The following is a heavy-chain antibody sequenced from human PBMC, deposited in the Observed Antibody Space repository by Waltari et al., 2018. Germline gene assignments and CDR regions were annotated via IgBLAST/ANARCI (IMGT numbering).Heavy chain of an antibody. V-gene: IGHV3-30*18. CDR3: AKDQGDGYKLLDY. CDR2: VSYDGSNK. J-gene: IGHJ4*02. Sequence: QVQLVESGGVVVQPGRSLRCSCASSGFTSRSYAIHWVRQAPGKGLQWVAVVSYDGSNKDYADSVKGRFTISRDNSKSTVYLQVNSLRAEDTAVYYCAKDQGDGYKLLDYWGQGTLVTVSS. D-gene: IGHD6-25*01. CDR1: GFTSRSYA.